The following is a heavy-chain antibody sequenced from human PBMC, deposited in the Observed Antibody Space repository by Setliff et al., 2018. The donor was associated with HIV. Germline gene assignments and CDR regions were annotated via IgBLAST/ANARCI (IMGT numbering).Heavy chain of an antibody. J-gene: IGHJ4*02. D-gene: IGHD7-27*01. Sequence: GASVKVSCKASEYTFTDYFIHWVRQAPGQGLEWMGWISPNNGATKIPQSFQGRVTMTRDTSINTAYMELSGLRSDDTAVYFCARQLSNSLDYWGQGTLVTVSS. CDR1: EYTFTDYF. CDR3: ARQLSNSLDY. CDR2: ISPNNGAT. V-gene: IGHV1-2*02.